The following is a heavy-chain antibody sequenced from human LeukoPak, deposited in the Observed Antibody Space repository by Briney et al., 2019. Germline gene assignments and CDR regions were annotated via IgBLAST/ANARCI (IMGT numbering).Heavy chain of an antibody. CDR2: ITFSATYI. J-gene: IGHJ4*02. Sequence: PGGSLRLSCAASGFTFSSYSMNWVRQAPGKGLEWVSSITFSATYIYYADSVKGRFTISRDNAKNSLYLQMNSLRAEDTAMYYCARAKIPAAGGFDYWGQGTLVTVSS. D-gene: IGHD2-2*01. CDR1: GFTFSSYS. V-gene: IGHV3-21*01. CDR3: ARAKIPAAGGFDY.